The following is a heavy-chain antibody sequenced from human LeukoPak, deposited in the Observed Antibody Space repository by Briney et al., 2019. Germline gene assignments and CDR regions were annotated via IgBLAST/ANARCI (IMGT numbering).Heavy chain of an antibody. D-gene: IGHD4-17*01. J-gene: IGHJ4*02. CDR3: ARDPLRGYFDY. CDR2: ISSSSSTI. V-gene: IGHV3-48*03. CDR1: GFTFSGYE. Sequence: PGGSLRLSCAASGFTFSGYEMNWGRQAPGKGLEWVSYISSSSSTIDYADSVKGRFTISRDNAENSMYLQMTSLNAADTAVYYCARDPLRGYFDYWGQGTLVTVSS.